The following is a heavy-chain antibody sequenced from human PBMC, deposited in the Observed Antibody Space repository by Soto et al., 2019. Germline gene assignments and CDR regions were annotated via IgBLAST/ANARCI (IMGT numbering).Heavy chain of an antibody. D-gene: IGHD6-13*01. CDR2: LSYDGSDK. CDR1: EFTFGSYG. CDR3: AKDQRTQLAQGGLSYYYCYGMDV. J-gene: IGHJ6*02. Sequence: GGSLRLSCAASEFTFGSYGMHWVRQAPGKGLECLTVLSYDGSDKYSADSVKGRFTMSRDNSKNTVYLQMNSLRAEDTAVYYCAKDQRTQLAQGGLSYYYCYGMDVWGQVTTVPVSS. V-gene: IGHV3-30*18.